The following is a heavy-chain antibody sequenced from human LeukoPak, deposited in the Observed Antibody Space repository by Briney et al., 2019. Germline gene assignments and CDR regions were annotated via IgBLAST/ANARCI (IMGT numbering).Heavy chain of an antibody. CDR3: AREPPEDDILSGLDY. D-gene: IGHD3-9*01. CDR2: ISYSSNTI. CDR1: GFTFNNYD. J-gene: IGHJ4*02. V-gene: IGHV3-48*04. Sequence: GGSLRLSCAASGFTFNNYDMSWVRQAPGKGLEWVSYISYSSNTIYYADSVKGRFTISRDNAKNSLYLQMNSLRAEDTAVYYCAREPPEDDILSGLDYWGQGTLVTVSS.